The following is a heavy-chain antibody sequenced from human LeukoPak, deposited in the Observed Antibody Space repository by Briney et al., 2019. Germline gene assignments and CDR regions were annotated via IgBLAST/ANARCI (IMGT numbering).Heavy chain of an antibody. J-gene: IGHJ4*02. D-gene: IGHD1-26*01. Sequence: GSLRLSCATSGFNFEDYAINWVRQAPGKGLEWVGLITSKAYGGTTDLAASVKGRFSISRDESKPIAYLQMNSLKIEDTGVYYCTREVERGGSYWGGDSWGQGTQVTVSS. CDR2: ITSKAYGGTT. V-gene: IGHV3-49*04. CDR1: GFNFEDYA. CDR3: TREVERGGSYWGGDS.